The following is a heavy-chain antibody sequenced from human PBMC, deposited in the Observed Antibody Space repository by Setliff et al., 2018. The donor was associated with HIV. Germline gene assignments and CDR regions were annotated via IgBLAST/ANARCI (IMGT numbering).Heavy chain of an antibody. V-gene: IGHV4-34*01. CDR1: GGSFSAYY. Sequence: PSETLSLTCAVYGGSFSAYYWSWIRQPPGKGLEWIGEINHSGSTNYNPSLKSRVTISVDTSKSQFSLKLSSVTAADTAVYYCARVWDWNYDLGYWGQGTLVTVSS. D-gene: IGHD1-7*01. J-gene: IGHJ4*02. CDR2: INHSGST. CDR3: ARVWDWNYDLGY.